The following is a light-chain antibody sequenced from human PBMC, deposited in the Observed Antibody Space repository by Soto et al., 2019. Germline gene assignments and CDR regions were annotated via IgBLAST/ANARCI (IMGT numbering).Light chain of an antibody. CDR2: SAS. J-gene: IGKJ3*01. Sequence: DIQLTQSPSFLSASVGDRVTITCRASQGISNYLAWYQQKPGKTPKLLIYSASTLQSGVPSRFSGSGSGTEFTLTISSLQPEDFATYYCQQLNTYPRFGPGTKVDIK. CDR1: QGISNY. CDR3: QQLNTYPR. V-gene: IGKV1-9*01.